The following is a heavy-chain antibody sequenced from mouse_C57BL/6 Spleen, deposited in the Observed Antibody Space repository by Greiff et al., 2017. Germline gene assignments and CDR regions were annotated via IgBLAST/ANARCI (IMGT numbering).Heavy chain of an antibody. CDR2: IGPGSGST. J-gene: IGHJ4*01. V-gene: IGHV1-77*01. CDR3: ARVIYYYGSRYAKEC. D-gene: IGHD1-1*01. CDR1: GYTFTDYY. Sequence: QVQLQQSGAELVKPGASVKISCKASGYTFTDYYINWVKQRPGQGLEWIGKIGPGSGSTNYNAKFKGKATLTADKSSTTAYMQLSSLTSEDSAVYFCARVIYYYGSRYAKECWGPGTSVTVAS.